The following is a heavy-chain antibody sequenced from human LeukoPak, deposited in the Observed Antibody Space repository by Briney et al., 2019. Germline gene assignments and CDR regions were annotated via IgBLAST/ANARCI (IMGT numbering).Heavy chain of an antibody. J-gene: IGHJ4*02. Sequence: PGGSLRLSCAASQFTFSHYAMNWVRQAPGKGLEWVSAISGSGAGTYYADSVKGRFTISRDNSKNTLYLQMSSLRAEDAAIYYCAKAYDSSGYYPFDYWGQGTLVTVSS. V-gene: IGHV3-23*01. CDR2: ISGSGAGT. D-gene: IGHD3-22*01. CDR1: QFTFSHYA. CDR3: AKAYDSSGYYPFDY.